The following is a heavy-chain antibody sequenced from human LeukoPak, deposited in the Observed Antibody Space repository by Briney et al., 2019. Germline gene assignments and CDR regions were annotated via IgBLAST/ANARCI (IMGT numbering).Heavy chain of an antibody. V-gene: IGHV3-11*01. CDR3: ARYDSSGYYYYFDY. D-gene: IGHD3-22*01. Sequence: GGSLRLSCAASGFTFSDYYMSWIRQAPGKGLEWVSYISSSGSTIYYADSVKGRFTISRDNAKNPLYLQMNSLRAEDTAVYYCARYDSSGYYYYFDYWGQGTLVTVSS. J-gene: IGHJ4*02. CDR1: GFTFSDYY. CDR2: ISSSGSTI.